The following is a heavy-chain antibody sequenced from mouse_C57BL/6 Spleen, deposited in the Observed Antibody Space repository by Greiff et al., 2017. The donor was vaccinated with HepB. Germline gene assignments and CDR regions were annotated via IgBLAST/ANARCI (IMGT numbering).Heavy chain of an antibody. Sequence: EVQLQQSGAELVKPGASVKLSCTASGFNIKDYYMHWVKQRTEQGLEWIGRIDPEDGETKYAPKFQGNATITADTSSNTAYLQLISLTSEDTAVYYCARFYYDYDGAMDYWGQGTSVTVSS. CDR1: GFNIKDYY. CDR3: ARFYYDYDGAMDY. CDR2: IDPEDGET. V-gene: IGHV14-2*01. J-gene: IGHJ4*01. D-gene: IGHD2-4*01.